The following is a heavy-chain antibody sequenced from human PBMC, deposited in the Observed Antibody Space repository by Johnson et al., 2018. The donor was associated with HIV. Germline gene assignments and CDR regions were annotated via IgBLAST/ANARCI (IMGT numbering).Heavy chain of an antibody. V-gene: IGHV3-66*01. Sequence: VLLVESGGGLVQPGGSLRLSCATSGFTVSNNYMSWVRQAPGKGLEWVSLIYSGGNTYYADSVKGRFTISRDNSKNTLYLQMNNLRAGDTAVYFCARESRDGPNLRAFDIWGQGTTVIVSS. J-gene: IGHJ3*02. CDR2: IYSGGNT. D-gene: IGHD5-24*01. CDR1: GFTVSNNY. CDR3: ARESRDGPNLRAFDI.